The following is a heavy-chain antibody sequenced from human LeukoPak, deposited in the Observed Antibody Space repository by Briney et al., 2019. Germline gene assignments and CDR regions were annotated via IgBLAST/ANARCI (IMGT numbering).Heavy chain of an antibody. CDR3: ARGPIAAAGTAKNWFDP. CDR2: INSRSSSI. CDR1: GFTFSSYA. V-gene: IGHV3-21*01. J-gene: IGHJ5*02. D-gene: IGHD6-13*01. Sequence: GGSLRLSCAASGFTSGFTFSSYAMNWVRQAPGKGLEWVSSINSRSSSIYYADSVKGRFTISRDNAKNSLCLQMNSLRAEDTAVYHCARGPIAAAGTAKNWFDPWGQGTLVTVSS.